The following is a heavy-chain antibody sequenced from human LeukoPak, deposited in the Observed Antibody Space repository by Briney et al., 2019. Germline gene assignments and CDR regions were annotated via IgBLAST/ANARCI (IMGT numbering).Heavy chain of an antibody. CDR3: AKDDRITMVRGVVTGFDY. J-gene: IGHJ4*02. D-gene: IGHD3-10*01. V-gene: IGHV3-23*01. CDR1: GFTFSSYA. Sequence: GGSLRLSCAASGFTFSSYAMSWVRQAPGKGLEWVSAISGSGGSTYYADSVKGRFTISRDNSKNTLYLQMNSLRAEDTAVYYCAKDDRITMVRGVVTGFDYWGQGTLVTVSS. CDR2: ISGSGGST.